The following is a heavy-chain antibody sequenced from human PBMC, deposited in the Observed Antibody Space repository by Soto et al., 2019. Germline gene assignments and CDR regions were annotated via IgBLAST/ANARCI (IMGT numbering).Heavy chain of an antibody. CDR3: ARGGQHFRNPLWDNYYYGMDV. CDR2: INQEGSEK. V-gene: IGHV3-7*05. CDR1: GFTFSNYL. J-gene: IGHJ6*02. D-gene: IGHD3-16*01. Sequence: PGGSLRLSCTASGFTFSNYLMSWVRQAPGKGLEWVANINQEGSEKDYVDSVKGRFTISRDYAKNSLFLQMNSLRAEDTAVYYCARGGQHFRNPLWDNYYYGMDVWGQGTTVTVSS.